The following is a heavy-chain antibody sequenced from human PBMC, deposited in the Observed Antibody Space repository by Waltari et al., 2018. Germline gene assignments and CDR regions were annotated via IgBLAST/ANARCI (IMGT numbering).Heavy chain of an antibody. V-gene: IGHV3-15*01. D-gene: IGHD1-20*01. J-gene: IGHJ4*02. CDR3: SSDRVGQYNWNDSDFDY. CDR1: GFTFSYAC. CDR2: NKSKSDGGTT. Sequence: DVQLVESGGGLVKPGGSLRLSCAGSGFTFSYACMTWVRQGPGKGLKLFSRNKSKSDGGTTDYSAPVKGRFIISRDDSENTLYLQMNNVETEDTAVYYCSSDRVGQYNWNDSDFDYWGQGTLVTVSS.